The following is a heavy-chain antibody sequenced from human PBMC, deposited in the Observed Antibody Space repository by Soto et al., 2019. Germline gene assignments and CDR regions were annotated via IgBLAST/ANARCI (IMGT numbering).Heavy chain of an antibody. V-gene: IGHV3-33*01. CDR2: IWYDGSNK. J-gene: IGHJ5*02. D-gene: IGHD4-17*01. CDR3: ARPCPYYGGNSALPA. CDR1: GFTFSSYG. Sequence: QVQLVESGGGVVQPGRSLSLSCAASGFTFSSYGMHWVRQAPGKGLEWVAFIWYDGSNKYYADSVKGLFTISRDNSNNAQYLQMSRLGAEDTAVYDCARPCPYYGGNSALPAWGQGTLGTGSS.